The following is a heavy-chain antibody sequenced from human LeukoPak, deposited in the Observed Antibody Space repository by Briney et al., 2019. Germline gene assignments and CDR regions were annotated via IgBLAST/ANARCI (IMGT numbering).Heavy chain of an antibody. V-gene: IGHV1-18*01. Sequence: GASVKVSFKASGYTFTIYGISWVRQAPGQGLEGMGWISAYNGNTNYAQKLQGRVTMTTDTSTSTAYMELRSLRSDDTAVYYCAREWRITMVRGAAFDYWGQGTLVTVSS. D-gene: IGHD3-10*01. CDR1: GYTFTIYG. CDR2: ISAYNGNT. J-gene: IGHJ4*02. CDR3: AREWRITMVRGAAFDY.